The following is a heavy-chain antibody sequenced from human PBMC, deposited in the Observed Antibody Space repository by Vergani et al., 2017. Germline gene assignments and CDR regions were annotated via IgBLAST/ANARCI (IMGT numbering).Heavy chain of an antibody. J-gene: IGHJ4*02. CDR3: AKDVPSSSWYGGYFDY. CDR2: INPSGGST. CDR1: GYTFTSYY. V-gene: IGHV1-46*01. Sequence: QVQLVQSGAEVKKPGASVKVSCKASGYTFTSYYMHWVRQAPGQGLEWMGIINPSGGSTSYAQKFQGRVTMTRDTSTSTVYMELSSLRSEDTAVYYCAKDVPSSSWYGGYFDYWGQGTLVTVSS. D-gene: IGHD6-13*01.